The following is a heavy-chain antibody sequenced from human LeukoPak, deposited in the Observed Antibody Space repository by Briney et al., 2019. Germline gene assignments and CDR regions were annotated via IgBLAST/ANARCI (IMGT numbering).Heavy chain of an antibody. D-gene: IGHD3-22*01. Sequence: PSETLSLTCAVYGGSFSGYYWSWIRQPPGKGLEWIGEINHSGSTNYNPSLKSRVTISVDTSKNQFSLKLSSVTAADTAMYYCARGPYYFDSSGYYFFDYWGQGTLVIVSS. CDR3: ARGPYYFDSSGYYFFDY. CDR2: INHSGST. J-gene: IGHJ4*02. V-gene: IGHV4-34*01. CDR1: GGSFSGYY.